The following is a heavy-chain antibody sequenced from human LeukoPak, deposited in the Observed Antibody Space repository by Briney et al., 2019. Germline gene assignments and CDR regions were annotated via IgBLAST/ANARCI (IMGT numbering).Heavy chain of an antibody. CDR3: ARHALYCTNGVCYLDV. D-gene: IGHD2-8*01. Sequence: GESLKISCKGSGYSFTSYWIGWVRQMPGKGLEWMGIIYPGDSDTRYSPSFQGQVTISADKSISTAYLQWSSLKASDTAMYYCARHALYCTNGVCYLDVWGKGTTVTVSS. CDR2: IYPGDSDT. CDR1: GYSFTSYW. V-gene: IGHV5-51*01. J-gene: IGHJ6*04.